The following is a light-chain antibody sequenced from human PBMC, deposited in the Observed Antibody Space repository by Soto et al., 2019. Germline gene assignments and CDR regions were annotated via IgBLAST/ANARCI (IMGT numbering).Light chain of an antibody. CDR2: DAS. J-gene: IGKJ5*01. V-gene: IGKV1-5*01. Sequence: IRMTQSPSSFSASTGDRVTITCRASQSISNWLAWYQQRPGKAPKLLIFDASSLESGVPSRFSGSGSGTEFTLTISSLQPDDFATYYCQQYNTYSKTFGQGTRLEIK. CDR1: QSISNW. CDR3: QQYNTYSKT.